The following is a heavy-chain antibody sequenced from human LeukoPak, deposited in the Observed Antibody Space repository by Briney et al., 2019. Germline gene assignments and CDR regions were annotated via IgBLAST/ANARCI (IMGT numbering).Heavy chain of an antibody. CDR2: IDHSGNT. D-gene: IGHD5-12*01. CDR1: GGSITSSNW. J-gene: IGHJ6*02. CDR3: ATDSSVDIVATIRIGMDV. V-gene: IGHV4-4*02. Sequence: PSGTLSLTCAVSGGSITSSNWWSWVRQPPGKGLEWIGEIDHSGNTNYRPSLQSRVTISVDTSKNQFSLNLSSVTAADTAVYYCATDSSVDIVATIRIGMDVWGQGTTVTVSS.